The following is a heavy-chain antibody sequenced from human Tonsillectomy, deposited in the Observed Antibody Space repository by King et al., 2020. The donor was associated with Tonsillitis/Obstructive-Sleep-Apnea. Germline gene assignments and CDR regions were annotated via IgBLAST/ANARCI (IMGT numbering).Heavy chain of an antibody. V-gene: IGHV3-72*01. D-gene: IGHD2-15*01. CDR3: GRGFCGGGSCYSGVY. CDR1: GFTFSDHY. J-gene: IGHJ4*02. Sequence: VQLVESGGGLVQPGGSLRLSCAASGFTFSDHYMDWVRQAPGKGLEWVGRSRNKANSYTTEYAAAGNGRFSISRDDSENSVYLQMNSLKTEDTAVYYCGRGFCGGGSCYSGVYWGQGNMVTVSS. CDR2: SRNKANSYTT.